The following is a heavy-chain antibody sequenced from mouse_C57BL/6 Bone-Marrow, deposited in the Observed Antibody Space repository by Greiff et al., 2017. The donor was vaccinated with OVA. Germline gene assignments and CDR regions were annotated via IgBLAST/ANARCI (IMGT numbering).Heavy chain of an antibody. Sequence: QVQLQQSGAELARPGASVKLSCKASGYTFTSYGISWVKQRTGQGLEWIGEIYPRSGNTYYNEKFKGKATLTADKSSSTAYMELRSLTSEDSAVYFCARPYDGYCAWFAYWGQGTLVTVSA. D-gene: IGHD2-3*01. V-gene: IGHV1-81*01. CDR1: GYTFTSYG. CDR3: ARPYDGYCAWFAY. J-gene: IGHJ3*01. CDR2: IYPRSGNT.